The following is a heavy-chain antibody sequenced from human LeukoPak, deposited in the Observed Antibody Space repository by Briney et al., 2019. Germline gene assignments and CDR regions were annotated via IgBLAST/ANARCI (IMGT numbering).Heavy chain of an antibody. D-gene: IGHD2-15*01. J-gene: IGHJ4*02. CDR1: GYTFTGYY. V-gene: IGHV1-2*02. CDR3: ARVYSIRSFDY. Sequence: ASVKVSCKASGYTFTGYYMHWARQAPGQGLEWMGWINPNSGDTNYAQKFQGRVTMTRDTSINTAYMELTRLTSDDTAVYYCARVYSIRSFDYWGQGTLVTVSS. CDR2: INPNSGDT.